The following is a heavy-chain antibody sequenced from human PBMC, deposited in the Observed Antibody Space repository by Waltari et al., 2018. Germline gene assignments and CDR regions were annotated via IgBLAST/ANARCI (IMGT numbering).Heavy chain of an antibody. Sequence: QVQLQESGPGLVKPSETLSLTCTVSGGSISSYYWSWIRQPPGKGLEWIGYIYYSWSTNYNPSLKSRVTISVETSKNHFSLKLSSVTAADTALYYGARVGGGATRADYYYYMDVWGKGTTVTISS. CDR3: ARVGGGATRADYYYYMDV. D-gene: IGHD1-26*01. V-gene: IGHV4-59*01. CDR1: GGSISSYY. CDR2: IYYSWST. J-gene: IGHJ6*03.